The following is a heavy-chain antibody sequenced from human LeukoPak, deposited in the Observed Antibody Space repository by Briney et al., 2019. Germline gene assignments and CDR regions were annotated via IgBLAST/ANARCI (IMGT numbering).Heavy chain of an antibody. Sequence: SVKVPCKASGGTFSSYAISWVRQAPGQGLEWMGGIIPIFGTANYAQKFQGRVTITADKSTSTAYMELSSLRSEDTAVYYCARVQVDSPELDYWGQGTLVTVSS. CDR1: GGTFSSYA. CDR2: IIPIFGTA. V-gene: IGHV1-69*06. CDR3: ARVQVDSPELDY. D-gene: IGHD3-10*01. J-gene: IGHJ4*02.